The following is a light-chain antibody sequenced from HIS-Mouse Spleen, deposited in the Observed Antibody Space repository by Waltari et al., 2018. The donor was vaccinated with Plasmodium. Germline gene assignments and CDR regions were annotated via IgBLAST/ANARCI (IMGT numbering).Light chain of an antibody. CDR2: AAS. J-gene: IGKJ2*01. Sequence: AIQMTQSPSSLSASVGDRVTITCRASQGIRNDLGWDQQKPGKAPKLLIYAASSLQSGAPSRFSGSGSGTDFTLTISSLQPEDFATYYCLQDYNYPYTIGQGTKLEIK. CDR1: QGIRND. V-gene: IGKV1-6*01. CDR3: LQDYNYPYT.